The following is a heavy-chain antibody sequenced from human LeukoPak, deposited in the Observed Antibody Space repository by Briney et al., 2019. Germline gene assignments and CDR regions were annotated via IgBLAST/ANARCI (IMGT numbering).Heavy chain of an antibody. CDR3: ARGRYDSSGYRRTYYFDY. D-gene: IGHD3-22*01. CDR1: GFTLSSYS. J-gene: IGHJ4*02. V-gene: IGHV3-48*01. Sequence: PGGSLRLSCAASGFTLSSYSMNWVRQAPGKGLEWVSNISSSSSTIYYADSVKGRFTISRDNAKNSLYLQMNSLRAEDTAVYYCARGRYDSSGYRRTYYFDYWGQGTLVTVSS. CDR2: ISSSSSTI.